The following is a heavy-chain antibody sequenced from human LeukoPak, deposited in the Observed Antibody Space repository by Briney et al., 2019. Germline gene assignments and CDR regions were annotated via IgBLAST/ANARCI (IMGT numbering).Heavy chain of an antibody. J-gene: IGHJ4*02. V-gene: IGHV3-30*02. CDR2: IHYDGGNN. D-gene: IGHD6-13*01. CDR1: GFTFSRYG. Sequence: GGSLRLSCAASGFTFSRYGMHWVRQAPGKGLEWVAFIHYDGGNNYYADSVKGRFTISRDNSKNTLYLQMNTLRDDDTAVYYCAKDHGSSDWYYFDYWGQGTLVTVSS. CDR3: AKDHGSSDWYYFDY.